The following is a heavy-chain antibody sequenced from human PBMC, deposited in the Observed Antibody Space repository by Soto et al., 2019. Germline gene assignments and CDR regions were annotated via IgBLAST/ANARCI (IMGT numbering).Heavy chain of an antibody. CDR3: AKDSSSSWPTAYYFDY. D-gene: IGHD6-13*01. Sequence: EVQLLESGGGLVQPGGSLRLSCAASGFTFSSYAMSWVRQAPGKGLEWVSAISGSGGSTYYADSVKGRFTISRDNSKNTLYLQMNSLRAEDTAVYYCAKDSSSSWPTAYYFDYWGQGTLVTVSS. CDR1: GFTFSSYA. J-gene: IGHJ4*02. V-gene: IGHV3-23*01. CDR2: ISGSGGST.